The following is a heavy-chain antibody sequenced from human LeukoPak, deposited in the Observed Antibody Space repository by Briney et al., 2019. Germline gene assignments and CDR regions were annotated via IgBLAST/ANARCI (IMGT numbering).Heavy chain of an antibody. CDR3: AREGQGSDY. CDR2: IYSGGST. Sequence: PGGSLSLSCAASGFTVSSNYMSWVRQAPGKGLEWVSVIYSGGSTYYADSVKGRFTISRDNSKNTLYLQMNSLRAEDTAVYYCAREGQGSDYWGQGTLVTVSS. CDR1: GFTVSSNY. V-gene: IGHV3-66*02. J-gene: IGHJ4*02.